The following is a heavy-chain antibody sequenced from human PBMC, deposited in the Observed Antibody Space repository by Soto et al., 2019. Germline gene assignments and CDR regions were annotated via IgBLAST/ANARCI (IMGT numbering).Heavy chain of an antibody. CDR2: INPFNANT. CDR1: GYTFTNHG. V-gene: IGHV1-18*04. Sequence: QLQLLQSGAEVKPPGASVKVSCKASGYTFTNHGLSWVRQAPGQGLEWMGWINPFNANTYYAQNLQGRVTMTTDTSTSTAYMELTSLRPDDTAVYYCARDWTSPSCTSMSCSRGGWFDPWGQGTLLIVSS. J-gene: IGHJ5*02. D-gene: IGHD2-15*01. CDR3: ARDWTSPSCTSMSCSRGGWFDP.